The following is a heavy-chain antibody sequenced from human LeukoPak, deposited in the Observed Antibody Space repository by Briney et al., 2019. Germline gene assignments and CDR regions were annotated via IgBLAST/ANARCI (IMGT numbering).Heavy chain of an antibody. V-gene: IGHV4-34*01. CDR2: INHSVST. J-gene: IGHJ3*02. Sequence: PSETLSLTCAVYGGSFSGYYWSWIRQPPGKGLEWIGEINHSVSTNYNPSLKSRVTISVDTSKNQFSLKLSSVTAADTAVYYCARDRMTTVTTSAFDIWGQGTMVTVSS. CDR3: ARDRMTTVTTSAFDI. CDR1: GGSFSGYY. D-gene: IGHD4-17*01.